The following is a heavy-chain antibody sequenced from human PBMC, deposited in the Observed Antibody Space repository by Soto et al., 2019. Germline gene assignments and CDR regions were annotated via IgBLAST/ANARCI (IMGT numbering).Heavy chain of an antibody. CDR3: AKDGPYCSSTSCYYLWFDP. J-gene: IGHJ5*02. Sequence: PGGSLRLSCAASGFTFSSYAMSWVRQAPGKGLEWVSAISGSGGSTYYADSVKGRFTISRDNSKNTLYLQMNSLRAEDTAVYYWAKDGPYCSSTSCYYLWFDPWGQGTLVTVSS. CDR1: GFTFSSYA. V-gene: IGHV3-23*01. D-gene: IGHD2-2*01. CDR2: ISGSGGST.